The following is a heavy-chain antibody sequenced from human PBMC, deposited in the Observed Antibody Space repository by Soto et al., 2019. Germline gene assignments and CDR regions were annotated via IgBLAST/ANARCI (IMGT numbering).Heavy chain of an antibody. V-gene: IGHV1-46*01. CDR3: ARRSAYYDFWSGSLTGSFDY. J-gene: IGHJ4*02. CDR2: INPSGGST. CDR1: GYTFTSYY. Sequence: ASVKVSCKASGYTFTSYYMHWVRQAPGQGLEWMGIINPSGGSTSYAQKFQGRVTMTRDTSTSTVCMELSSLRSEDTAVYYCARRSAYYDFWSGSLTGSFDYWGQGTLVTVSS. D-gene: IGHD3-3*01.